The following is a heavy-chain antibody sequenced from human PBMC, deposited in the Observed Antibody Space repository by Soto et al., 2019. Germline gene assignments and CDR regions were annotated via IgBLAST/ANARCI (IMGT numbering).Heavy chain of an antibody. CDR1: GFTLSSNY. D-gene: IGHD2-15*01. J-gene: IGHJ3*02. Sequence: PGGSLRLSCAASGFTLSSNYMSWVRQAPGKGLEWVSVIYSGGSTYYADSVKGRFTISRDNSKNTLYLQMNSLRAEDTAVYYCARDMGRYCCCGSCYHDAFDIWGQGTMVTVS. V-gene: IGHV3-66*01. CDR3: ARDMGRYCCCGSCYHDAFDI. CDR2: IYSGGST.